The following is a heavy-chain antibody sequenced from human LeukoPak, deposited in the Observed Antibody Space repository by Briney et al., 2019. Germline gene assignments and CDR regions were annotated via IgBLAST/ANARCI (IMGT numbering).Heavy chain of an antibody. Sequence: SQTLSLTCAVSGGSISSGGYSWSWIRQPPGKGLEWIGYIYHSGSTYYNPSLKSRVTISVDGSKNQFSLKLSSVTAADTAVYYCARALIQLSPLVFDYWGQGTLVTVSS. D-gene: IGHD5-18*01. CDR3: ARALIQLSPLVFDY. CDR1: GGSISSGGYS. J-gene: IGHJ4*02. CDR2: IYHSGST. V-gene: IGHV4-30-2*01.